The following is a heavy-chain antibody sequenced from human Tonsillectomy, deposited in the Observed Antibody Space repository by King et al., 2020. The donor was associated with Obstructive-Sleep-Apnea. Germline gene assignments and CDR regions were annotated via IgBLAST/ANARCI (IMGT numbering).Heavy chain of an antibody. CDR3: AKEQPPSYYYDSSGYDY. CDR1: GFTFSSYA. D-gene: IGHD3-22*01. CDR2: IIGSGATT. V-gene: IGHV3-23*04. J-gene: IGHJ4*02. Sequence: VQLVESGGGLVQPGGSLRLSCAASGFTFSSYAMTWVRQAPGKGLEWVSAIIGSGATTYYADSVKGRFTISRDNSKNTLYLQMNSLKAEDTAVYYCAKEQPPSYYYDSSGYDYWGQGTLVTVSS.